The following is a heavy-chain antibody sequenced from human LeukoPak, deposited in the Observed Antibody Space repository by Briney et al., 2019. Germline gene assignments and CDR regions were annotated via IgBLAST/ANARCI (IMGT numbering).Heavy chain of an antibody. CDR2: MNPNSGNT. D-gene: IGHD5-12*01. V-gene: IGHV1-8*03. CDR1: GYTFTSYG. CDR3: ARPYSGYVDFDY. J-gene: IGHJ4*02. Sequence: ASVKVSCKASGYTFTSYGISWVRQAPGQGLEWMGWMNPNSGNTGYAQKFQGRVTITRNTSISTAYMELRSLRSDDTAVYYCARPYSGYVDFDYWGQGTLVTVSS.